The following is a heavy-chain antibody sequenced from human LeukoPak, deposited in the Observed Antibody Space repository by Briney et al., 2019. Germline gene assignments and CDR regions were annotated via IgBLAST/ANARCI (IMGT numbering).Heavy chain of an antibody. CDR3: ARTTVTSGPYWYFDL. CDR2: IDTAGDT. CDR1: GFTLSNYD. D-gene: IGHD4-17*01. Sequence: GGSLRLSCAASGFTLSNYDMHWVRQATGEGLEWVSAIDTAGDTYYPGSVRGRFTISRENAENSLYLQMNSLRAGDTGVYYCARTTVTSGPYWYFDLWGRGTLVTVS. J-gene: IGHJ2*01. V-gene: IGHV3-13*01.